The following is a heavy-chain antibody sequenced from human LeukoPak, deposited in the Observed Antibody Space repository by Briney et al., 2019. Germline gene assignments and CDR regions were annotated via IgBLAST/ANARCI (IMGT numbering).Heavy chain of an antibody. D-gene: IGHD6-6*01. CDR3: AKDPGTSSIAARRYMDV. Sequence: PGGSLRLSCAASGFTFSSYAMHWVRQAPGKGLEWVAVISYDGSNKYYADSVKGRFTISRDNSKNTLCLQMNSLRAEDTAVYYCAKDPGTSSIAARRYMDVWGKGTTVTVS. CDR2: ISYDGSNK. CDR1: GFTFSSYA. V-gene: IGHV3-30-3*01. J-gene: IGHJ6*03.